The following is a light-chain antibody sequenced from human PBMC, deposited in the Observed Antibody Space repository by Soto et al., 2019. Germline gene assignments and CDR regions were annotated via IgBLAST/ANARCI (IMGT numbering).Light chain of an antibody. CDR1: QPISSHRY. CDR3: PLSASSLAP. Sequence: LSKALDTVSLRKSEDPTGSCIIIQPISSHRYLAWYQQKPGQAPRVLIYGASRRATGIPDRFSGSGSGTDLSLIIMRSEPEDCTAHSSPLSASSLAPFAGGTKVDIK. J-gene: IGKJ4*01. V-gene: IGKV3-20*01. CDR2: GAS.